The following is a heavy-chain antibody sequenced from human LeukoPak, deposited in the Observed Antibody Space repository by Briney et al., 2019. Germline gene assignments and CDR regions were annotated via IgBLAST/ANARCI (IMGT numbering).Heavy chain of an antibody. CDR3: ARGGGLVAATPYYFDY. D-gene: IGHD2-15*01. J-gene: IGHJ4*02. Sequence: SETLSLTCAVYGRSFSGYYWSWIRQPTGKGLEWIGEINYSGSTNYNPSLKSRVTISVDTSKNQFSLKLSSVTAADTAVYYCARGGGLVAATPYYFDYWGQGTLVTVSS. CDR1: GRSFSGYY. CDR2: INYSGST. V-gene: IGHV4-34*01.